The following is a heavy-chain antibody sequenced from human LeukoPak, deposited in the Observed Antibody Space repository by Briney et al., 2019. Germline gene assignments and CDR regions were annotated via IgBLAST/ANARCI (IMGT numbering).Heavy chain of an antibody. CDR2: IYNDGSS. D-gene: IGHD3-16*01. V-gene: IGHV3-66*01. CDR1: GFTVSSNY. Sequence: GGSLRLSCVASGFTVSSNYMSWVRQAPGKGLEWVSVIYNDGSSYYADSVKGRFTISRDNSKNTLYLQMNSLRAEDTAVYYCARDRPFGGVLDFDYWGQGTLVTVSS. J-gene: IGHJ4*02. CDR3: ARDRPFGGVLDFDY.